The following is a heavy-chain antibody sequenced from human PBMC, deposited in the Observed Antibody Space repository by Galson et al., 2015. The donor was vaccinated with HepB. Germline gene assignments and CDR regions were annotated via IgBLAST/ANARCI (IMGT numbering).Heavy chain of an antibody. CDR3: ASSTSSPPPNWFDP. V-gene: IGHV1-69*13. CDR1: GGTFSSYA. D-gene: IGHD2-2*01. CDR2: IIPIFGTA. J-gene: IGHJ5*02. Sequence: VKVSCKASGGTFSSYAISWVRQAPGQGLEWMGGIIPIFGTANYAQKFQGRVTITADESTSTAYIELSSLRSEDTAVYYCASSTSSPPPNWFDPWGQGTLVTVSS.